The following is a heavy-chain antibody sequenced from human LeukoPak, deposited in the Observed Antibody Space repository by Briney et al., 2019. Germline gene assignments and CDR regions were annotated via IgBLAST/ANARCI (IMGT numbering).Heavy chain of an antibody. Sequence: SETLSLTCTVRGVSVRSRGFSWGWVRQPPGKGLEWIATISSNGTTYYNPSVRSRITISVDTSKNQFSVKLGPVAAADTAVSYCSKGFEEWGGADSWGQGTLVTVSS. CDR2: ISSNGTT. CDR3: SKGFEEWGGADS. CDR1: GVSVRSRGFS. J-gene: IGHJ4*02. V-gene: IGHV4-39*01. D-gene: IGHD3-10*01.